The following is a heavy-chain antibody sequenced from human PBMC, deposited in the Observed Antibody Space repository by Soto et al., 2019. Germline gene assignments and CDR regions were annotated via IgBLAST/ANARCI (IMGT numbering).Heavy chain of an antibody. J-gene: IGHJ4*02. CDR1: GFTFSSYW. CDR3: ARVGGSSSWYLIDY. Sequence: GGSLRLSCAASGFTFSSYWMSWVRQAPGKGLEWVANIKQDGSEKYYVDSVKGRFTISRDNAKNSLYLQMNSLRAEDTAVYYCARVGGSSSWYLIDYWGQGTLVTVSS. CDR2: IKQDGSEK. V-gene: IGHV3-7*05. D-gene: IGHD6-13*01.